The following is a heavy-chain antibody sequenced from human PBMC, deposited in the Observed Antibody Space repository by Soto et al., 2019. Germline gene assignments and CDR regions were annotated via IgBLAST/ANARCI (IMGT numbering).Heavy chain of an antibody. V-gene: IGHV4-39*01. CDR3: ARRHLGDYYDSSGSYDY. Sequence: PSETLSLTCTVSGGSISSSSYYWGWIRQPPGKGLEWIGSIYYSGSTYYNPSLKSRVTISVDTSKNQFSLKLSSVTAADTALYYCARRHLGDYYDSSGSYDYWGQGTLVTVSS. CDR2: IYYSGST. D-gene: IGHD3-22*01. CDR1: GGSISSSSYY. J-gene: IGHJ4*02.